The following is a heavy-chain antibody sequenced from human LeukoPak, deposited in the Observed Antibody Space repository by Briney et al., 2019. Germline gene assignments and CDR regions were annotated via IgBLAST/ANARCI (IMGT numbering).Heavy chain of an antibody. D-gene: IGHD4-17*01. CDR3: ASFTTVSTGDY. J-gene: IGHJ4*02. Sequence: GASVKVSCKVSGYRFARYYMHWVRQAPGQGLEWMGIINPGDGGTTYAQKFEGRLTLTRDTSTSTVYMELSSLRSEDTAMYYCASFTTVSTGDYWGQGSLVAVSS. CDR1: GYRFARYY. V-gene: IGHV1-46*01. CDR2: INPGDGGT.